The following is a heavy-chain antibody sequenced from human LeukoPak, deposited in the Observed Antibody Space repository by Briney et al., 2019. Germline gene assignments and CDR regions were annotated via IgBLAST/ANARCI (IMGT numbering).Heavy chain of an antibody. CDR3: AKAPLQWELPYFDY. Sequence: GGSLRLSCAASGFTVSSNYLSWVRQAPGKGLEWVSVIYSGGSTYYADSVKGRFTISRDNSKNTLYLQMNSLRAEDTAVYYCAKAPLQWELPYFDYWGQGTLVTVSS. CDR2: IYSGGST. J-gene: IGHJ4*02. CDR1: GFTVSSNY. V-gene: IGHV3-53*01. D-gene: IGHD1-26*01.